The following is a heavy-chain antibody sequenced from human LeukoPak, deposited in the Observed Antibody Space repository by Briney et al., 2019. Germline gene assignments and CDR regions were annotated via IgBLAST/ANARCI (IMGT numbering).Heavy chain of an antibody. CDR3: ARGENGSFDR. D-gene: IGHD3-10*01. CDR2: VSSTGGDK. V-gene: IGHV3-11*01. CDR1: GVTFEDYY. Sequence: GGSLRLSCTGSGVTFEDYYLSWIRQAPGKGLEWFSYVSSTGGDKFYADSVKGRFTISRDNARNSVYMEMNDLIDEDTAFYYCARGENGSFDRWGQGTLVIVSS. J-gene: IGHJ4*02.